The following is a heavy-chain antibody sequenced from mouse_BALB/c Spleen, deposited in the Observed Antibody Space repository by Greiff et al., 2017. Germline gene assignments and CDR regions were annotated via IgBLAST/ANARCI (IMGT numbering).Heavy chain of an antibody. CDR3: ARVYYGYDEGMAY. Sequence: VQLQQSGAELAKPGASVKMSCKASGYTFTSYWMHWVKQRPGQGLEWIGYINPSTGYTEYNQKFKDKATLTADKSSSTAYMQLSSLTSEDSAVYYCARVYYGYDEGMAYWGQGTLVTVSA. D-gene: IGHD2-2*01. CDR2: INPSTGYT. CDR1: GYTFTSYW. J-gene: IGHJ3*01. V-gene: IGHV1-7*01.